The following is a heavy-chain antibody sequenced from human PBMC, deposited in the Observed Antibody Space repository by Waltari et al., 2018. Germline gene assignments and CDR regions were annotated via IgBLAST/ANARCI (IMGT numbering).Heavy chain of an antibody. V-gene: IGHV4-59*01. CDR3: ARVGGPLVVVPAAMRPYYYYMDV. Sequence: QVQLQESGPGLVKPSETLSLTCTVSGGSIRSYSWSWIRQPPGKGLEWIGYIYYSGSTNYNPSLKSRVTISVDTSKNQFSLKLSSVTAADTAVYYCARVGGPLVVVPAAMRPYYYYMDVWGKGTTVTVSS. CDR2: IYYSGST. D-gene: IGHD2-2*01. J-gene: IGHJ6*03. CDR1: GGSIRSYS.